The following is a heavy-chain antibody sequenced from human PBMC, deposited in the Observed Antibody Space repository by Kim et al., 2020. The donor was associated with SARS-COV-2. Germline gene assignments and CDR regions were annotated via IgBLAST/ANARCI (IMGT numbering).Heavy chain of an antibody. CDR2: IKSKSDVEAT. D-gene: IGHD2-15*01. Sequence: GGSLRLSCVASGFTFSNAWMTWVRQAPGKGLEWVGRIKSKSDVEATDYAAPVQGRFSISRDDSKNTLYLQMNSLKTEDTAVYYCTSSSSYHHYNRVDYWGQGTLVTVSS. CDR3: TSSSSYHHYNRVDY. J-gene: IGHJ4*02. CDR1: GFTFSNAW. V-gene: IGHV3-15*01.